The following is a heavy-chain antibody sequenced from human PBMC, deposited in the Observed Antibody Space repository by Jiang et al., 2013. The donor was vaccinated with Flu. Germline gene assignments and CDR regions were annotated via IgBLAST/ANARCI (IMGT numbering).Heavy chain of an antibody. CDR1: GGSISSTGYY. D-gene: IGHD3-10*01. Sequence: LLKPSETLSLTCTVSGGSISSTGYYWGWIRQPPGKGLEWIGSIFYSGXTYYNPSLKSRVTVSVDTSKNQFSLRLSSVTAADTAVYYCGTSNYGIEYFQSWGQGTLVTVSS. J-gene: IGHJ1*01. CDR3: GTSNYGIEYFQS. V-gene: IGHV4-39*01. CDR2: IFYSGXT.